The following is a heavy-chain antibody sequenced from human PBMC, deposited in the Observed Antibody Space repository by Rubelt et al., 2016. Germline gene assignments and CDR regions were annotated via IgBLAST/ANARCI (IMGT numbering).Heavy chain of an antibody. D-gene: IGHD3-16*01. CDR1: GGSFSDYY. Sequence: QVQLQQWGAGLLKPSETLSLTCAVYGGSFSDYYWSWIRQPPGKGLEWIGEINHRGSTQYHPSLKSRVTVSVDTSKNQCARRLSSLSAADTAVYYWARVTRGSADGGFDFWGQGILVTVSS. J-gene: IGHJ4*02. CDR2: INHRGST. CDR3: ARVTRGSADGGFDF. V-gene: IGHV4-34*01.